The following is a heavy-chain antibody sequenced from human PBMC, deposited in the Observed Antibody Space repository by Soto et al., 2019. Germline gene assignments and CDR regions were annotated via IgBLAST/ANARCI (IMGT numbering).Heavy chain of an antibody. D-gene: IGHD1-7*01. V-gene: IGHV3-48*02. CDR1: GFTFSSYS. Sequence: EVQLVESGGGLVQPGGSLRLSCAASGFTFSSYSMNWVRQAPGKGLEWVSYISSSSSTIYYADSVKGRFTISRDNAKNSLYLQMNSLSDEDTAVYYCARDFAPDNWNYALGWFDPWGQVTLVTVSS. CDR2: ISSSSSTI. J-gene: IGHJ5*02. CDR3: ARDFAPDNWNYALGWFDP.